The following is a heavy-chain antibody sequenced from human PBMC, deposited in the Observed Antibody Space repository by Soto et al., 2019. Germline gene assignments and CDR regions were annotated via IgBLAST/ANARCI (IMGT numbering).Heavy chain of an antibody. CDR1: GFTFSTSW. CDR3: TRAGSYRFDY. V-gene: IGHV3-74*01. J-gene: IGHJ4*02. Sequence: EVQLVESGGDLIQPGGSLRISCAASGFTFSTSWMHWVRQTPGEGLAWVSRINSDGTTINYADSVKGRFTISRDNAKNTLYLQMISLRADDTAVYYCTRAGSYRFDYWGQGTLVTVSS. CDR2: INSDGTTI. D-gene: IGHD1-26*01.